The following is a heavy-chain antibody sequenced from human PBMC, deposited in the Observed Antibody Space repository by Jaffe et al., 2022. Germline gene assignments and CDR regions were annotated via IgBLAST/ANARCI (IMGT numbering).Heavy chain of an antibody. Sequence: EVQLVESGGGLVQPGRSLRLSCAASGFTFDDYAMHWVRQAPGKGLEWVSGISWNSGSIGYADSVKGRFTISRDNAKNSLYLQMNSLRAEDTALYYCAKDWNDYGESFGVYFDYWGQGTLVTVSS. J-gene: IGHJ4*02. CDR2: ISWNSGSI. CDR3: AKDWNDYGESFGVYFDY. CDR1: GFTFDDYA. V-gene: IGHV3-9*01. D-gene: IGHD4-17*01.